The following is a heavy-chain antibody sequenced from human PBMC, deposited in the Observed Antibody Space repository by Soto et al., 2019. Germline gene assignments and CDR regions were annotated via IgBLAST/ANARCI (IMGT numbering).Heavy chain of an antibody. CDR3: ARDVGYSYGYGYGY. Sequence: QVQLVQSGAEVKKPGASVTISCKASGYTFTANGVSWVRQAPGHGLEWIGWISTSNGDTNYAHSLQVRVTMTTDTSTSTAYLEVRSLRSDETAVYCCARDVGYSYGYGYGYWGQGTLVTVSS. V-gene: IGHV1-18*04. CDR2: ISTSNGDT. D-gene: IGHD5-18*01. J-gene: IGHJ4*02. CDR1: GYTFTANG.